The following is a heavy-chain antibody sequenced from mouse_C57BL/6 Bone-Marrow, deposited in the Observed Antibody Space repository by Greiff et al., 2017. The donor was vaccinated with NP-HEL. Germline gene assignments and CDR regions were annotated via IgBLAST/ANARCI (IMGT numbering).Heavy chain of an antibody. V-gene: IGHV2-3*01. Sequence: VMLVESGPGLVAPSQSLSITCTVSGFSLTSYGVSWVRQPPGKGLEWMGVIWGDGSTTFHSALISRLSISKANSKSQVFLKLNSLQTDDTSTDNSAKGGIYGNYRYFDVWGTGTTVTVSS. J-gene: IGHJ1*03. CDR2: IWGDGST. CDR1: GFSLTSYG. CDR3: AKGGIYGNYRYFDV. D-gene: IGHD2-1*01.